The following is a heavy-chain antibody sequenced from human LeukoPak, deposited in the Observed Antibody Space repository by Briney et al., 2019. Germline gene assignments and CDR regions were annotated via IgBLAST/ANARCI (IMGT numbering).Heavy chain of an antibody. D-gene: IGHD1-26*01. J-gene: IGHJ4*02. V-gene: IGHV4-59*01. CDR1: GGSITSYH. Sequence: SGTLSLTCTVSGGSITSYHYSWIRQPPGKGLEWIGYIYYSGSTNYNPSLKSRVTISVDTSKNQFSLKLSSVTAADTAVYYCARGGSGTYYHYWGQGPLVTVSS. CDR2: IYYSGST. CDR3: ARGGSGTYYHY.